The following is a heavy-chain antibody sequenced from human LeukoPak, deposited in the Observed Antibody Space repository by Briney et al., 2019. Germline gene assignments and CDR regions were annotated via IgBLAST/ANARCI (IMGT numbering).Heavy chain of an antibody. CDR2: INPNGDST. CDR3: AELGITMIGGV. CDR1: GFIFSDYS. J-gene: IGHJ6*04. D-gene: IGHD3-10*02. V-gene: IGHV3-64*01. Sequence: GGSLRLSCAASGFIFSDYSMHWIRRAPGKGLEYVSAINPNGDSTYYANPVKGRFTISRDNSKDTLFLQMGSLRAEDTAVYYCAELGITMIGGVWGKGTTVTISS.